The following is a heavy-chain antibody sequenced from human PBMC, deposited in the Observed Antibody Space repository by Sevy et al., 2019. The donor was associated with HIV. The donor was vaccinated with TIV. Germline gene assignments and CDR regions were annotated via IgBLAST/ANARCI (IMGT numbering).Heavy chain of an antibody. V-gene: IGHV3-30*04. Sequence: GGSLRLSCAASGFTFSSYAMHWVRQAPGKGLEWVAVISYDGSNKYYADSVKGRFTISRDNSKNTLYLQMNSLRAEDTAVYYCARISGSHGDYWGQGTLVTVSS. CDR3: ARISGSHGDY. CDR2: ISYDGSNK. D-gene: IGHD1-26*01. CDR1: GFTFSSYA. J-gene: IGHJ4*02.